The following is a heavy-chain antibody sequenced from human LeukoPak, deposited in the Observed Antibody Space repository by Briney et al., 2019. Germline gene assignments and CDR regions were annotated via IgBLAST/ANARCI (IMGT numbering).Heavy chain of an antibody. D-gene: IGHD1-1*01. CDR3: ARRRDWNDVLDP. J-gene: IGHJ5*02. CDR2: ISHDGNT. Sequence: PSETLSLTCAVYGESFSDYYWSWIRQPPEKGLEWIGQISHDGNTYYNPSLKSRVTLSTDTSKNQFSLRLTSVTTADTAIYYCARRRDWNDVLDPWGQGTPVTVSS. V-gene: IGHV4-34*01. CDR1: GESFSDYY.